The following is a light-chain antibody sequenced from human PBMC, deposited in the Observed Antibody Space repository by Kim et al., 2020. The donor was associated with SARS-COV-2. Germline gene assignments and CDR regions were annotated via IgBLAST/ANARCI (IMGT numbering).Light chain of an antibody. J-gene: IGKJ3*01. CDR3: QQFDSLFT. Sequence: SASVGDRVTITCQASQDIRKYLNWYQQKTGKAPKLLIHEASNLQAGVPSRFSASGSGTDFTFTISSLQPEDIATYYCQQFDSLFTFGPGTKVDIK. CDR1: QDIRKY. CDR2: EAS. V-gene: IGKV1-33*01.